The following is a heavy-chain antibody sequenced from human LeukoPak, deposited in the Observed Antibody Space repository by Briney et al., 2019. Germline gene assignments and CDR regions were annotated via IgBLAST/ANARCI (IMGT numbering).Heavy chain of an antibody. J-gene: IGHJ4*02. Sequence: PGGSLRLSCAASGFTFSDYWMHWVRQAPGKGLVWVSRINSDGSITNYADSVKGRFTISRDNAKNTLYLQMNSLRAEDTAVYYCARDYSSSWYYFDYWGQGTLVTVSS. V-gene: IGHV3-74*01. CDR3: ARDYSSSWYYFDY. D-gene: IGHD6-13*01. CDR1: GFTFSDYW. CDR2: INSDGSIT.